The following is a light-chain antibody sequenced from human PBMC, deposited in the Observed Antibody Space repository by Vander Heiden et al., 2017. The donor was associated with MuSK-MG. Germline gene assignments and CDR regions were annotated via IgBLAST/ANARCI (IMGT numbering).Light chain of an antibody. CDR3: QQNDSNLMCT. CDR1: QSISSY. V-gene: IGKV1-39*01. CDR2: AAS. Sequence: DIQMTQSPSSLSASVGDRVTITCRASQSISSYLNWYQQKPGKAPKLLIYAASSLQSGVPSRFSGSGCGTDFTLTISSRQPEDFASYYCQQNDSNLMCTFGQGTKLXIK. J-gene: IGKJ2*02.